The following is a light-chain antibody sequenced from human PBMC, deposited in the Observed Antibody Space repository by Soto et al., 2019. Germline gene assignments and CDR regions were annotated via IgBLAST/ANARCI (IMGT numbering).Light chain of an antibody. J-gene: IGKJ3*01. CDR2: GAS. CDR3: QQYGSSPQT. CDR1: QSVSSSY. V-gene: IGKV3-20*01. Sequence: EIVMTQSPGTLSLSPGERATLSCRASQSVSSSYLAWYQQKPGQAPRLLIYGASRRATGIPDRFSGSGSGTDFTLPISRLEPEDFAVYYCQQYGSSPQTFGHGTKVDIK.